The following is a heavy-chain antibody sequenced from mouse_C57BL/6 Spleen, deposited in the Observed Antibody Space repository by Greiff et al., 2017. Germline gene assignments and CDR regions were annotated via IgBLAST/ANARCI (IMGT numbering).Heavy chain of an antibody. J-gene: IGHJ4*01. V-gene: IGHV1-52*01. Sequence: QVQLKQPGAELVRPGSSVKLSCKASGYTFTSYWMHWVKQRPIQGLEWIGNIDPSDSETHYNQKFKDKATLTVEKSSSTAYMQLSSLTSEDSAVYYCARSYYGSSYAMDYWGQGTSVTVSS. CDR3: ARSYYGSSYAMDY. CDR1: GYTFTSYW. D-gene: IGHD1-1*01. CDR2: IDPSDSET.